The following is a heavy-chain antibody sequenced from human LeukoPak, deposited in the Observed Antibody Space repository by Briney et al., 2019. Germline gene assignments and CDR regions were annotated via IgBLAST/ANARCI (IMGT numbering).Heavy chain of an antibody. Sequence: PSETLSLTCTVSGGSISSGDYYWSWIRQPPGKGLEWIGYIYYSGSTYYNPSLKSRVTISVDTPKNQFSLKLSSVTAADTAVYYCARTTYYYDSSGYYWFDPWGQGTLVTVSP. V-gene: IGHV4-30-4*01. CDR2: IYYSGST. CDR1: GGSISSGDYY. J-gene: IGHJ5*02. D-gene: IGHD3-22*01. CDR3: ARTTYYYDSSGYYWFDP.